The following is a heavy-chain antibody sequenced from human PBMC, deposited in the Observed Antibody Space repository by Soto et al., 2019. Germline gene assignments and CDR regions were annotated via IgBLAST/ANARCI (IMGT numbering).Heavy chain of an antibody. V-gene: IGHV1-18*01. CDR1: GYTFTSYG. CDR2: ISAYNGNT. CDR3: ARVRYDILTGFSNNWFDP. D-gene: IGHD3-9*01. Sequence: ASVKVSCKASGYTFTSYGISWVRQAPGQGLEWMGWISAYNGNTNYAQKLQGRVTMTTDTSTSTAYMELRSLRSDDTAVYYCARVRYDILTGFSNNWFDPWGQGTLVTVSS. J-gene: IGHJ5*02.